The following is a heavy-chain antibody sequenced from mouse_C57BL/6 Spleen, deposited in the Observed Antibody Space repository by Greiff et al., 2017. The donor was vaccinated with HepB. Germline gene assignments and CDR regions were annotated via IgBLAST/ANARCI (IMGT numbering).Heavy chain of an antibody. D-gene: IGHD2-4*01. V-gene: IGHV1-50*01. Sequence: QVHVKQSGAELVKPGASVKLSCKASGYTFTSYWMQWVKQRPGQGLEWIGEIDPSDSYTNYNQKFKGKATLTVDTSSSTAYMQLSSLTSEDSAVYYCAREGLRRGFAYWGQGTLVTVSA. J-gene: IGHJ3*01. CDR3: AREGLRRGFAY. CDR2: IDPSDSYT. CDR1: GYTFTSYW.